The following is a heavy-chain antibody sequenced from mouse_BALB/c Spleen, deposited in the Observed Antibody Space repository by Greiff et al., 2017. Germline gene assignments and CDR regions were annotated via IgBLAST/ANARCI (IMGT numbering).Heavy chain of an antibody. J-gene: IGHJ3*01. CDR2: IDPANGNT. CDR1: GFNIKDTY. D-gene: IGHD2-2*01. CDR3: ARGGGYDPFAY. V-gene: IGHV14-3*02. Sequence: VHVKQSGAELVKPGASVKLSCTASGFNIKDTYMHWVKQRPEQGLEWIGRIDPANGNTKYDPKFQGKATITADTSSNTAYLQLSSLTSEDTAVYYCARGGGYDPFAYWGQGTLVTVSA.